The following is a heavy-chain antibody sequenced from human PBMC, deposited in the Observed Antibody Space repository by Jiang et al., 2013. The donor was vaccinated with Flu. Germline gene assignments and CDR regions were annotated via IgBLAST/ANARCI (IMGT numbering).Heavy chain of an antibody. J-gene: IGHJ1*01. CDR3: ARVSPDFYDSSGYTPLAY. V-gene: IGHV1-69*01. D-gene: IGHD3-22*01. Sequence: GAEVKKPGTSVKVSCKTSGGPFNSYALSWVRQAPGQGLEWIGGIIPIFAAPTYAVKFQGRVTITADESRSTAYMELSSLSSEDTAVYYCARVSPDFYDSSGYTPLAYWG. CDR1: GGPFNSYA. CDR2: IIPIFAAP.